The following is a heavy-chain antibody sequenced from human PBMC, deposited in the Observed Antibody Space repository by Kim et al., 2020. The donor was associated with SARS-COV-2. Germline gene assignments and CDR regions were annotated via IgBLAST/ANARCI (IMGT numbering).Heavy chain of an antibody. J-gene: IGHJ4*02. CDR3: TTVDPPTYSPYYYGSGSYYY. CDR1: GFTFSNAW. V-gene: IGHV3-15*01. D-gene: IGHD3-10*01. Sequence: GGSLRLSCAASGFTFSNAWMSWVRQAPGKGLEWVGRIKSKTDGGTTDYAAPVKGRFTISRDDSKNTLYLQMNSLKTEDTAVYYCTTVDPPTYSPYYYGSGSYYYWGQGTLVTVSS. CDR2: IKSKTDGGTT.